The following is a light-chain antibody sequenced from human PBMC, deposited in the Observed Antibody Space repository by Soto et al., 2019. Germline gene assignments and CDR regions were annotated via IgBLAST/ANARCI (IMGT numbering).Light chain of an antibody. V-gene: IGKV3-15*01. Sequence: DIVMTQSPASLSVSPGERATLSCRASQSVSSNVAWYQQTPAQAPRLLIYGASTRATDIPARFSGSGPGTEFTLTISSLQSEDFAIYYCQQYNNWPRTFGQGTKVDIK. CDR1: QSVSSN. CDR3: QQYNNWPRT. J-gene: IGKJ1*01. CDR2: GAS.